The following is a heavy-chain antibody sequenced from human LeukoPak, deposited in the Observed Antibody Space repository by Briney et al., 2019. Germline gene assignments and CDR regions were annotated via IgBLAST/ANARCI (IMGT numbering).Heavy chain of an antibody. CDR3: ARGGIAARLMYGFQNWFDP. V-gene: IGHV4-31*03. D-gene: IGHD6-6*01. J-gene: IGHJ5*02. CDR2: IYYSGST. CDR1: GDSVSSGTYY. Sequence: PSQTLSLTCTVSGDSVSSGTYYWSWIRQHPGKGLEWIGNIYYSGSTYYNPTLRSRLTISVDTSKNQFSLKLSSVTAADMAVYYCARGGIAARLMYGFQNWFDPWGQGTLVTVSS.